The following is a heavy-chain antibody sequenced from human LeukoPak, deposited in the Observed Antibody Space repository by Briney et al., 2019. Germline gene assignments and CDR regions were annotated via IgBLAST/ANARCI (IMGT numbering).Heavy chain of an antibody. J-gene: IGHJ4*02. Sequence: ASVKVSCKASGGTFSNYAISWVRQAPGHGLEWMGGIIPIFGTAISAEKFQGRVTITTDESTSTAYMELSSLRSEDTAVYYCAREGSIAAPNFDYWGQGTLVTVSS. CDR1: GGTFSNYA. V-gene: IGHV1-69*05. CDR3: AREGSIAAPNFDY. CDR2: IIPIFGTA. D-gene: IGHD6-6*01.